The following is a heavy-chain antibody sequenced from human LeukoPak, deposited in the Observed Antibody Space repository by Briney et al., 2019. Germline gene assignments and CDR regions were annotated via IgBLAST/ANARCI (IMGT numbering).Heavy chain of an antibody. CDR2: INHSGST. D-gene: IGHD2-8*01. CDR1: GGSFSGYY. J-gene: IGHJ6*02. CDR3: GRGRQLRWCVMDV. V-gene: IGHV4-34*01. Sequence: PSETLTLTCAVYGGSFSGYYWSWIRQPPGKGLEWIGEINHSGSTNYNPSLKSRVTISVNTSKNQFYLKLRSVTTPKTADYYFGRGRQLRWCVMDVWGQGTTVTVS.